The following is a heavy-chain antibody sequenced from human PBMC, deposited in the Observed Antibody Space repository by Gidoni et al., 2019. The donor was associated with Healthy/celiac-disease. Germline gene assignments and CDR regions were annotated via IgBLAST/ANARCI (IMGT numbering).Heavy chain of an antibody. Sequence: QVQLVQSGAEVKKPGSSVKVSCKASGGTFSSYAISWVRQAPGQGLEWMGGIIPIFGTANYAQKFQGRVTISADESTSTAYMELSSLRSEDTAVYYCAREFIVVVPAAIRGGMDVWGQGTTVTVSS. V-gene: IGHV1-69*01. CDR1: GGTFSSYA. CDR3: AREFIVVVPAAIRGGMDV. D-gene: IGHD2-2*01. CDR2: IIPIFGTA. J-gene: IGHJ6*02.